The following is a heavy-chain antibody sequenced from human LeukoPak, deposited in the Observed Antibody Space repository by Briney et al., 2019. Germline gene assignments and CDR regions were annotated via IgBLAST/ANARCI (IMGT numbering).Heavy chain of an antibody. CDR1: GFTFDDYA. CDR3: AKDNYDILTGPFDY. D-gene: IGHD3-9*01. V-gene: IGHV3-43*02. J-gene: IGHJ4*02. CDR2: ISGDGGST. Sequence: TGGSLRLSCAASGFTFDDYAMHWVSQAPGKGLEWVSLISGDGGSTYYADSVKGRFTISRDNSKNSLYLQMNSLRTEDTALYYCAKDNYDILTGPFDYWGQGTLVTVSS.